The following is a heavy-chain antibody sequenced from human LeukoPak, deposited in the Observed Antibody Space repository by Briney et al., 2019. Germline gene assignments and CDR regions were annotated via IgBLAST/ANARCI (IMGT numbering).Heavy chain of an antibody. CDR3: ARHAFFYDPFQH. CDR1: GGSVDKYY. CDR2: IYFTGRT. V-gene: IGHV4-59*08. J-gene: IGHJ1*01. D-gene: IGHD2/OR15-2a*01. Sequence: SETLSLTCTVSGGSVDKYYWSWIRQSPGKGLEWIGYIYFTGRTNYNPSLESRVTISLDTSRNQVSLKLSSVTAADTAVYHCARHAFFYDPFQHWGPGTLVTVSS.